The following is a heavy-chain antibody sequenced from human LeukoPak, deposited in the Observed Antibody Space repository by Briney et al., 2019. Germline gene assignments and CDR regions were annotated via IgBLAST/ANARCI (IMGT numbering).Heavy chain of an antibody. J-gene: IGHJ4*02. Sequence: GRSLRLSCAASGFTFDDYAMHWVRQAPGKGLEWVSGISWNSGSIGYADSVKGRFTISRDNAKNSLYLQMNSLRAEDTALYYCAKDIRTGGAAYYFDYWGQGTLVTVSS. CDR2: ISWNSGSI. V-gene: IGHV3-9*01. CDR3: AKDIRTGGAAYYFDY. D-gene: IGHD1-14*01. CDR1: GFTFDDYA.